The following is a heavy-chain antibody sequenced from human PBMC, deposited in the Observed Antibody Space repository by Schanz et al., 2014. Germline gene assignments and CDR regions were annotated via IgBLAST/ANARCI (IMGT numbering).Heavy chain of an antibody. CDR3: ARKMKLGVYGGKGHDSLDI. V-gene: IGHV3-23*01. J-gene: IGHJ3*02. CDR1: GFTFSSYA. CDR2: ISGGGGTT. Sequence: EVQLLESGGGLVQPGGSLRLSCAASGFTFSSYAMSWVRQAPGKGLEWVSAISGGGGTTYYADSVKGRFTISRDNAKNSLFLQMNSLRPEDTAVYYCARKMKLGVYGGKGHDSLDIWGQGTMVTVSS. D-gene: IGHD4-17*01.